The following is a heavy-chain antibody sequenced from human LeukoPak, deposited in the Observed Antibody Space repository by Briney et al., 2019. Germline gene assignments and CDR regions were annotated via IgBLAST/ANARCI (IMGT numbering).Heavy chain of an antibody. J-gene: IGHJ4*02. Sequence: GGSLRLSCAASGFTFSSSAMSWVRQVPGKGLEWVSGISASGGSTSYADSVRGRFTISRDNSKNTLYLQMNSLRAEDTAMYYCARGIVVVKAATIIDYWGQGALVTVSS. D-gene: IGHD2-2*01. CDR1: GFTFSSSA. V-gene: IGHV3-23*01. CDR3: ARGIVVVKAATIIDY. CDR2: ISASGGST.